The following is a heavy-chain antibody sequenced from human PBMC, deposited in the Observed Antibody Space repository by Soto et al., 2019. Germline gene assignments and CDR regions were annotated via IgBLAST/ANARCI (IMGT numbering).Heavy chain of an antibody. D-gene: IGHD4-17*01. CDR2: IYYSGST. Sequence: SETLSLTCTVSGGSISSGDYYWSWIRQPPGKGLEWIGYIYYSGSTYYNPSLRSRVTISVDTSKDQFSLKLSSVTAADTAVYYCARDYGDYDYYGMDVWGQGTTVTVSS. CDR1: GGSISSGDYY. J-gene: IGHJ6*02. V-gene: IGHV4-30-4*01. CDR3: ARDYGDYDYYGMDV.